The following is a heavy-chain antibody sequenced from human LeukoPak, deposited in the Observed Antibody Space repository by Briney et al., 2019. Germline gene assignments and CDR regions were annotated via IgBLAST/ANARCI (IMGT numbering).Heavy chain of an antibody. D-gene: IGHD3-10*01. V-gene: IGHV3-7*04. J-gene: IGHJ6*02. CDR2: IKQDGSEK. CDR1: GFTFSSYW. CDR3: AKDSSSGSSYYFHGMDV. Sequence: GGSLRLSCAASGFTFSSYWMSWVRQAPGKGLEWVANIKQDGSEKYYVDSVKGRFTISRDNAKNSLYLQMNSLRAEDTALYYCAKDSSSGSSYYFHGMDVWGQGTTVTVSS.